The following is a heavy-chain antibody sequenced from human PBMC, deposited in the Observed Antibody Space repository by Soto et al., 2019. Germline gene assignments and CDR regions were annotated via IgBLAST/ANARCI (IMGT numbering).Heavy chain of an antibody. CDR1: AGSHSGGEYY. CDR3: ARAGVATIYPGNNWFEP. CDR2: IEYSGST. Sequence: PTETLSLTGTVSAGSHSGGEYYWSWIRQRPGKGLEWIGYIEYSGSTYYNPSLKSRVTISVDTSKNQFSLNLSSVTAADTAMYYCARAGVATIYPGNNWFEPWGQGALVTVSA. D-gene: IGHD5-12*01. V-gene: IGHV4-30-4*01. J-gene: IGHJ5*02.